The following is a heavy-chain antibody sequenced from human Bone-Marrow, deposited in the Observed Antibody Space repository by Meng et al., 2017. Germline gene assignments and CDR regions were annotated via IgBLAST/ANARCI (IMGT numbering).Heavy chain of an antibody. J-gene: IGHJ4*02. CDR2: ISNEGSNT. V-gene: IGHV3-30*01. CDR3: SYYYDNNGGPKIFDY. D-gene: IGHD3-22*01. CDR1: GFTFSRYW. Sequence: LVESGGGLVQAGGYLRRSCATFGFTFSRYWMHCVRQAPGKGLEWVAVISNEGSNTYYADSVKGRFTISRDNSKNTLYLQMNSLKSEDTAVYYCSYYYDNNGGPKIFDYWGQGTLVTVSS.